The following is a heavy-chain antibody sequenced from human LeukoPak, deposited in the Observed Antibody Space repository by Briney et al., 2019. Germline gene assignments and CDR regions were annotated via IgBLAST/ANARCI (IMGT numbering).Heavy chain of an antibody. D-gene: IGHD5-12*01. CDR3: AKLSGYDWDGFDY. CDR2: ISWNSGSI. CDR1: GFTFDDYA. J-gene: IGHJ4*02. V-gene: IGHV3-9*01. Sequence: PGGSLRLSCAASGFTFDDYAMPWVRQAPGKGLEWVSGISWNSGSIGYADSVKGRFTISRDNSKNTLYLQMNSLRAEDTAVYYCAKLSGYDWDGFDYWGQGTLVTVSS.